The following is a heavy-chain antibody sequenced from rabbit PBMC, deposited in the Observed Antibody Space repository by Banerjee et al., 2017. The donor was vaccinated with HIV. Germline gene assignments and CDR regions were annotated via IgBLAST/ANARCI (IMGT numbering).Heavy chain of an antibody. CDR1: GFDFSYYY. D-gene: IGHD7-1*01. CDR2: INTSSGNT. J-gene: IGHJ4*01. CDR3: TRDFTGVIGWNFNL. V-gene: IGHV1S40*01. Sequence: QSLEESGGGLVQPGGSLTLSCKASGFDFSYYYMSWVRQAPGKGLEWIACINTSSGNTVYATWAKGRFTISKTSWTTVTLQVTSLTAADTATYFCTRDFTGVIGWNFNLWGPGTLVTVS.